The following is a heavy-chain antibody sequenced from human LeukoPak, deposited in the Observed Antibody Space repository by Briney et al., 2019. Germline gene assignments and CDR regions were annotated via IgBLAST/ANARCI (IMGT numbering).Heavy chain of an antibody. V-gene: IGHV3-73*01. J-gene: IGHJ4*02. CDR3: RGSGDQIDY. Sequence: GGSLGLSCAAAGFTFSGATMSWVRQASGKGLEWVGRIRSERNSYTTSYGVSMEGRFTISRDDSKNTAYLQMNSLKIEDTAVYYCRGSGDQIDYWGQGTLVTVSS. D-gene: IGHD3-10*01. CDR1: GFTFSGAT. CDR2: IRSERNSYTT.